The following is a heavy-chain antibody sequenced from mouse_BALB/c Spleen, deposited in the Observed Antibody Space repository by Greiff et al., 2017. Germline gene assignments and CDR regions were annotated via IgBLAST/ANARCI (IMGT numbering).Heavy chain of an antibody. V-gene: IGHV5-12-2*01. J-gene: IGHJ4*01. CDR1: GFTFSSYT. CDR2: ISNGGGST. Sequence: EVMLVESGGGLVQPGGSLKLSCAASGFTFSSYTMSWVRQTPEKRLEWVAYISNGGGSTYYPDTVKGRFTISRDNAKNTLYLQMSSLKSEDTAMYYCADPDYAMDYWGQGTSVTVSS. CDR3: ADPDYAMDY.